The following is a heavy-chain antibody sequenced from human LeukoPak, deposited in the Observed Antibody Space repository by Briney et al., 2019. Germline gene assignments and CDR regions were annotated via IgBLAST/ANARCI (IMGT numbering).Heavy chain of an antibody. CDR3: ASRKYIAAGWGY. CDR2: IKHSGST. J-gene: IGHJ4*02. D-gene: IGHD6-13*01. V-gene: IGHV4-34*01. CDR1: GGSFSGYY. Sequence: SETLSLTCAVYGGSFSGYYWSWIRQPPGKGLESIGEIKHSGSTNYNPSLKSRVTISVDTSKNQFSLKLSSVTAADTAVYYCASRKYIAAGWGYWGQGTLVTVSS.